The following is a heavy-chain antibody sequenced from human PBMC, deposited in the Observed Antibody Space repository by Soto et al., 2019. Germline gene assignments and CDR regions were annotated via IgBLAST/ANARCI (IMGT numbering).Heavy chain of an antibody. J-gene: IGHJ6*02. D-gene: IGHD1-26*01. CDR2: ISAYNGNT. CDR3: ARERAPRVGKAGLYYYYYGMDV. Sequence: ASVKVSCKASGYTFTSYGISWVRQAPGQGLEWMGWISAYNGNTNYAQKLQGRVTMTTDTSTSTAYMELRSLRSDDTAVYYCARERAPRVGKAGLYYYYYGMDVWGQGTTVTVSS. CDR1: GYTFTSYG. V-gene: IGHV1-18*04.